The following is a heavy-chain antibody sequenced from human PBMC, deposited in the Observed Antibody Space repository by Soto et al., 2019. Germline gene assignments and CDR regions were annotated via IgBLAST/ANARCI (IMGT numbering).Heavy chain of an antibody. CDR3: ARSIVVVTALDY. Sequence: ASVKVSCKASGYTFTSYAMHWVRQAPGQRLEWMGWINAGNGNTKYTQKFQGRVTITRDTSASTAYMELSSLRSEDTAVYYCARSIVVVTALDYWGQGTLVTVSS. J-gene: IGHJ4*02. CDR2: INAGNGNT. CDR1: GYTFTSYA. D-gene: IGHD2-21*02. V-gene: IGHV1-3*01.